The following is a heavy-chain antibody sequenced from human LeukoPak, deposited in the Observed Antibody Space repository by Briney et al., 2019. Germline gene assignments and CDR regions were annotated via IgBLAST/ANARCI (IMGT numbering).Heavy chain of an antibody. V-gene: IGHV4-30-4*08. Sequence: SETLSLTCTVSGGSVSSGDYYWSWIRQPPGKGLEWIGYIYYSGSTYYNPSLKSRVTISEDTSKNQFSLKLSSVTAADTAVYYCARDGILNWFDPWGQGTLVTVSS. CDR1: GGSVSSGDYY. D-gene: IGHD1-26*01. J-gene: IGHJ5*02. CDR2: IYYSGST. CDR3: ARDGILNWFDP.